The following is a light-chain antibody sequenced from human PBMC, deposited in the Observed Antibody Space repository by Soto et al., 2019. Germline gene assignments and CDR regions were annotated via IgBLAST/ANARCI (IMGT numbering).Light chain of an antibody. J-gene: IGKJ3*01. V-gene: IGKV3-20*01. Sequence: EIVLTQSPGTLSLPPGERATLSCRASQSVSSSYLAWYQQKPGQAPRLLIYGASSRATGIPDRFSGSGSGIDFTLTISRLEPEDFAVYYCQQYGSSPLFTFGPGTKVDIK. CDR1: QSVSSSY. CDR3: QQYGSSPLFT. CDR2: GAS.